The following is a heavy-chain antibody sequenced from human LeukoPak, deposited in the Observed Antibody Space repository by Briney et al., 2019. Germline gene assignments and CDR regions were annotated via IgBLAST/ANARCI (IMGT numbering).Heavy chain of an antibody. V-gene: IGHV3-53*01. J-gene: IGHJ4*02. Sequence: GGSLRLSCAASGFTVSSNYMSWVRQAPGKGLEWVSVIYSGGSTYYADSVKGRFTISRDKSKNTLYLQMNSLRAEDTAVYYGARSRRQWLDFDYWGQGTLVTVSS. CDR3: ARSRRQWLDFDY. D-gene: IGHD6-19*01. CDR2: IYSGGST. CDR1: GFTVSSNY.